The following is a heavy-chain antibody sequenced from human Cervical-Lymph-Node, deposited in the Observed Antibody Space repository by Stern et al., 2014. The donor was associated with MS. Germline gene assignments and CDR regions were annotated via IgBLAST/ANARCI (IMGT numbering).Heavy chain of an antibody. Sequence: VQLVESGGGVVQPGRSLRLSCAASGFSFSGYGMHWVRQAPGRELEGVAVIWNDGSNKYYADSVKGRFTISRDNSKNTLFLQMDSLRAEDTAVYYCARDTVAMLYYFDYWGQGTPVTVSS. D-gene: IGHD5-12*01. CDR1: GFSFSGYG. CDR2: IWNDGSNK. V-gene: IGHV3-33*01. CDR3: ARDTVAMLYYFDY. J-gene: IGHJ4*02.